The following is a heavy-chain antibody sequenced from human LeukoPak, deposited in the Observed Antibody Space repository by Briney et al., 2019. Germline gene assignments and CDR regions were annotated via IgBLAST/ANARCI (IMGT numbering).Heavy chain of an antibody. CDR2: INHSGST. D-gene: IGHD3-10*01. CDR3: ARIALLWFGELPHGAFDI. V-gene: IGHV4-34*01. J-gene: IGHJ3*02. Sequence: SETLSLTCTVSGGSISSYYWSWIRQPPGKGLEWIGEINHSGSTYYNPSLKSRVTISVDTSKNQFSLKLSSVTAADTAVYYCARIALLWFGELPHGAFDIWGQGTMVTVSS. CDR1: GGSISSYY.